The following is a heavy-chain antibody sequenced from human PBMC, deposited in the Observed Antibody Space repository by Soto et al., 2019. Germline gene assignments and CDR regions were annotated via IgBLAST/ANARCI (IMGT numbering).Heavy chain of an antibody. V-gene: IGHV4-30-4*01. CDR2: IYYSGST. CDR1: GGSISSGDYY. J-gene: IGHJ6*02. Sequence: SETLSLTCTVSGGSISSGDYYWSWIRQPPGKGLEWIGYIYYSGSTYYNPSLRSRVTISVDTSKNQFSLKLSSVTAADTAVYYCARDRLYYYGSGSYSHYFYYYGMDVWGQGTTVTVSS. CDR3: ARDRLYYYGSGSYSHYFYYYGMDV. D-gene: IGHD3-10*01.